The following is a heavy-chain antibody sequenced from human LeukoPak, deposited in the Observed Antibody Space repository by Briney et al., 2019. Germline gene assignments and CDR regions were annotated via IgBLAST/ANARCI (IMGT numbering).Heavy chain of an antibody. CDR2: IYYSGSI. J-gene: IGHJ6*03. V-gene: IGHV4-59*12. CDR3: ARGSRHMDV. Sequence: SETLSLTCTVSGGSISNYYWSWIRQPPGKGLEWIGYIYYSGSISYNPSLKSRVTMSVDTSKNQFSLKLSSVTAADTAVYYCARGSRHMDVWGKGTTVTVSS. CDR1: GGSISNYY.